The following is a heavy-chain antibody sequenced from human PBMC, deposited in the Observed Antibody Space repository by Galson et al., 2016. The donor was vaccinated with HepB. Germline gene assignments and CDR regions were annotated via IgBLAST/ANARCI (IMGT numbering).Heavy chain of an antibody. V-gene: IGHV1-3*01. CDR3: ARAGNEWSVDY. D-gene: IGHD3-3*01. Sequence: SVKVSCKASGYTFTTYGIQWVRQAPGQRLEWIGWYNAGNGDPRYSQNFQGRVTFTRDTSASTAYMELSSLRSEDTAGYFCARAGNEWSVDYWGQGTLVSVSS. CDR2: YNAGNGDP. CDR1: GYTFTTYG. J-gene: IGHJ4*02.